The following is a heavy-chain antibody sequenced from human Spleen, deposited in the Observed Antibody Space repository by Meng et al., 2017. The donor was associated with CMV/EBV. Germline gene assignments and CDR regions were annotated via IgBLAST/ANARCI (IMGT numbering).Heavy chain of an antibody. CDR3: ARLGYSYGDDY. D-gene: IGHD5-18*01. J-gene: IGHJ4*02. CDR1: GGTFSSYN. Sequence: SVKVSCKASGGTFSSYNIYWVRQAPGQGLEWMGRIIPILGITNYAQKFQGRVTITAEKSTSTAYMELSSLRSEDTAVYYCARLGYSYGDDYWGQGTLVTVSS. CDR2: IIPILGIT. V-gene: IGHV1-69*02.